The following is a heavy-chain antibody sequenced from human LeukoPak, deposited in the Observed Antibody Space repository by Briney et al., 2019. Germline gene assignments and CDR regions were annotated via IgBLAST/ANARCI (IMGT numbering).Heavy chain of an antibody. CDR1: GYSFTSYW. D-gene: IGHD3-22*01. CDR2: IYPGDSDT. CDR3: ARHAYYYDSSGYYLSWFDP. Sequence: GESLKISCKGSGYSFTSYWIGWVRQMPGKGLEWMGIIYPGDSDTRYSPSFQGQVTISADKSISTAHLQWSSLKASDTAMYYCARHAYYYDSSGYYLSWFDPWGQGTLVTVSS. J-gene: IGHJ5*02. V-gene: IGHV5-51*01.